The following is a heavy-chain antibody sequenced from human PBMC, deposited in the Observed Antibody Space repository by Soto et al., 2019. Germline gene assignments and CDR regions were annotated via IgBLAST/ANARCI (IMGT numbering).Heavy chain of an antibody. V-gene: IGHV1-69*13. J-gene: IGHJ6*02. Sequence: ASVKVSCKASGGTFSSYAISWVRQAPGQGLEWMGGIIPIFGTANYAQKFQGRVTITADESTSTAHMELSSLRSEDTAVYYCARDDYSNYNGLGIVDYYYYGMDVWGQGTTVTVSS. CDR1: GGTFSSYA. CDR2: IIPIFGTA. D-gene: IGHD4-4*01. CDR3: ARDDYSNYNGLGIVDYYYYGMDV.